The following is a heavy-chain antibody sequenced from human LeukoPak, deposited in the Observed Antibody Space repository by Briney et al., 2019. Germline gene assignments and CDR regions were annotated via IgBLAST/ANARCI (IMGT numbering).Heavy chain of an antibody. CDR3: ARQQSWVGLLWFGGPRYYLDY. CDR1: GGSISSSSYY. V-gene: IGHV4-39*01. D-gene: IGHD3-10*01. Sequence: SETLSLTCTVSGGSISSSSYYWGWIRQPPGKGLEWIGSIYYSGSTYYNPSLKSRVTISVDTSKNQFSLKLSSVTAADTAVYYCARQQSWVGLLWFGGPRYYLDYWGQGTLVTVSS. J-gene: IGHJ4*02. CDR2: IYYSGST.